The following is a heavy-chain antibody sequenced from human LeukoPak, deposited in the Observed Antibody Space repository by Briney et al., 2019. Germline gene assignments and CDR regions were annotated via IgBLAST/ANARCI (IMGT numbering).Heavy chain of an antibody. CDR2: INQDGSDK. J-gene: IGHJ4*02. CDR1: GFTFSSYW. Sequence: PGGSLRLSCAASGFTFSSYWMNWVRQAPGKGLEWVANINQDGSDKYYVDSVKGRFTISRDKAKRSLYLQMNSLRAEDTAVYYCARDLFSYGANQDDFWGQGTLVTVSS. CDR3: ARDLFSYGANQDDF. D-gene: IGHD5-18*01. V-gene: IGHV3-7*01.